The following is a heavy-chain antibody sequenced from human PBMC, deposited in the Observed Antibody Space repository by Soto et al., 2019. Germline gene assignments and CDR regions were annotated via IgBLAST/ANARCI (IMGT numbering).Heavy chain of an antibody. CDR3: AKDRRYYYDSSGYYYVPSVADY. CDR2: ISGSGGST. J-gene: IGHJ4*02. CDR1: GFTFSSYA. V-gene: IGHV3-23*01. Sequence: PGGSLRLSCAASGFTFSSYAMSWVRQAPGKGLEWVSAISGSGGSTYYADSVKGRFTISRDNSKNTLYLQMNSLRAEDTAVYYCAKDRRYYYDSSGYYYVPSVADYWGQGTLVTVSS. D-gene: IGHD3-22*01.